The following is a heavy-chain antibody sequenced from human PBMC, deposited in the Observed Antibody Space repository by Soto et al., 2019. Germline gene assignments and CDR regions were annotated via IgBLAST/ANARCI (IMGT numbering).Heavy chain of an antibody. CDR3: AKDNYFGSGSYFPNHLDP. CDR1: GLNFINYA. Sequence: EVHLVESGGGLVQPGRSLRLSCAASGLNFINYALHWARQAPGKGLEWVPGINWNSAKLGYADSVKGRFTISRDNAKNSLFLQMNSLRLEDTAFYYCAKDNYFGSGSYFPNHLDPWGQGTLVTVSS. D-gene: IGHD3-10*01. V-gene: IGHV3-9*01. J-gene: IGHJ5*02. CDR2: INWNSAKL.